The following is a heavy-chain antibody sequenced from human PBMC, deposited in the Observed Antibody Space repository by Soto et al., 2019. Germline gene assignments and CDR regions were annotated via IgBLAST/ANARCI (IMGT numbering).Heavy chain of an antibody. CDR1: GFTFSNYV. Sequence: GGSLRLSCAASGFTFSNYVMSWVRQAPGKGLEWVSAISASVGSTYYTDSVKGRFTISRDNSKNTLYLQMNSLRAEDTAVYYCAKGGQSYDYWGQGTLVTVSS. CDR3: AKGGQSYDY. CDR2: ISASVGST. D-gene: IGHD3-10*01. J-gene: IGHJ4*02. V-gene: IGHV3-23*01.